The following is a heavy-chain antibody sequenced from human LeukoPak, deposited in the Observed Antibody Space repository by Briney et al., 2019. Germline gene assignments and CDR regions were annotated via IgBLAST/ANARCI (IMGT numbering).Heavy chain of an antibody. CDR2: ISYDGSNK. CDR3: AKDAHSSSWYDRYFQH. J-gene: IGHJ1*01. D-gene: IGHD6-13*01. Sequence: PGTSLRLSCAASGFTFINFGMYWVRQAPGKGLEWVAVISYDGSNKYYADSVKGRFTISRDNSKNTLYLQMNSLRAEDTAVYYCAKDAHSSSWYDRYFQHWGQGTLVTVSS. V-gene: IGHV3-30*18. CDR1: GFTFINFG.